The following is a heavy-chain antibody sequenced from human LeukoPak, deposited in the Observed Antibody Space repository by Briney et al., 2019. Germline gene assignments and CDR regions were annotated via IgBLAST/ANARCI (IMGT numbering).Heavy chain of an antibody. J-gene: IGHJ4*02. CDR1: GFPVNNNY. CDR2: IYSGGST. D-gene: IGHD5-18*01. Sequence: PGGSLNLSFAASGFPVNNNYMNWVRQAPGKGLEWVSVIYSGGSTNYADSVKGRFTISRDNSKNTLYLQMNSLRAEDTAMYYCIYGYTLDFWGQGTLVTVSS. CDR3: IYGYTLDF. V-gene: IGHV3-53*01.